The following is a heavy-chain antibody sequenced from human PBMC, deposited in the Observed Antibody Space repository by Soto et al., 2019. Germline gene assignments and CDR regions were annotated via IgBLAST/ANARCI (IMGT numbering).Heavy chain of an antibody. V-gene: IGHV3-21*01. CDR3: ARGRKRDGYNPGFDP. Sequence: EVQLVESGGGLVKPGGSLRLSCAASGFTFSSYSMNWVRQAPGKGLEWVSSISSSSSYIYYADSVKGRFTISRDNAKNSLYLQMNSLRAEDTAVYYYARGRKRDGYNPGFDPWGQGTLVTVAS. CDR1: GFTFSSYS. CDR2: ISSSSSYI. J-gene: IGHJ5*02. D-gene: IGHD5-12*01.